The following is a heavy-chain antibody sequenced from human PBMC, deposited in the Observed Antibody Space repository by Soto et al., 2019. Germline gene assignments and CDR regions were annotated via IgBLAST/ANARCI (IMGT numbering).Heavy chain of an antibody. CDR2: ISDDGSNE. V-gene: IGHV3-30-3*01. J-gene: IGHJ4*02. D-gene: IGHD2-21*02. CDR1: GFTLSSYV. Sequence: SLRLSCAAYGFTLSSYVMHWVRQAPGKGLEWVAVISDDGSNEYYADSVKGRFTIFRDNSKDMLYLQMNSLRAEDTAMYYCARDLSNTVVVTADVDYWGQGTLVTVSS. CDR3: ARDLSNTVVVTADVDY.